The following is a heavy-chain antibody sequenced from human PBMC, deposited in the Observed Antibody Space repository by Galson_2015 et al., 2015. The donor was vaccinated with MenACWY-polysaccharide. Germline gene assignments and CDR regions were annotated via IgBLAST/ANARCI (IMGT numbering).Heavy chain of an antibody. Sequence: SLRLSCAASGFTFDDYAMHWVRQAPGKGLEWVSGISWNSGSIGYADSVKGRFTISRDNAKNSLYLQMNSLRAEDTALYYCAKDNERLFVYYYGMDVWGQGTTVTVSS. D-gene: IGHD4/OR15-4a*01. V-gene: IGHV3-9*01. CDR2: ISWNSGSI. CDR1: GFTFDDYA. CDR3: AKDNERLFVYYYGMDV. J-gene: IGHJ6*02.